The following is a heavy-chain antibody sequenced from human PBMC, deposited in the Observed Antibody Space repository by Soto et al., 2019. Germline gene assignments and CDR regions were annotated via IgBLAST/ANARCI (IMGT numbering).Heavy chain of an antibody. V-gene: IGHV1-18*01. Sequence: QVQLVQSGPELKKPGASVKVSCKASGYTFSTYGISWVRQAPGQGLEWMGWISTYNGDTNYAQKFQGRDTMTTDTSKTTAYMELRSLRSDDTAVYYCARSGSVPYYYYGLDVWGQGTTFTVSS. J-gene: IGHJ6*02. CDR2: ISTYNGDT. CDR3: ARSGSVPYYYYGLDV. CDR1: GYTFSTYG. D-gene: IGHD3-10*01.